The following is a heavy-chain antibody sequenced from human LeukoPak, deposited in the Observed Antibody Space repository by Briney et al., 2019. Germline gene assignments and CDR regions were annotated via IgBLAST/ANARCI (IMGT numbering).Heavy chain of an antibody. J-gene: IGHJ4*02. D-gene: IGHD1-7*01. V-gene: IGHV1-69*01. CDR1: GVTFSSYA. CDR2: IIPIFGTA. Sequence: PGGSLRLSCAASGVTFSSYAISWVRQAPGQGLEWMGGIIPIFGTANYAQKFQGRVTITADESTSTAYMELSSLRSEDTAVYYCARDSAGTTFRPSYYFDYWGQGTLVTVSS. CDR3: ARDSAGTTFRPSYYFDY.